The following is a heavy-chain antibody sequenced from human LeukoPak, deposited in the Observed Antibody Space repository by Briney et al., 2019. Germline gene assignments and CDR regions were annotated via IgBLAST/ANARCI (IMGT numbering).Heavy chain of an antibody. J-gene: IGHJ4*02. CDR1: GGSFSGYY. CDR2: INHSGST. Sequence: PSETLSLTCAVYGGSFSGYYWSWIRQPPGKGLEWIGEINHSGSTNYNPSLKSRVTISVDTSKNQFSVKLSSVTAADTAVYYCALGDVVVPAANWGQGTLVTVSS. D-gene: IGHD2-2*01. V-gene: IGHV4-34*01. CDR3: ALGDVVVPAAN.